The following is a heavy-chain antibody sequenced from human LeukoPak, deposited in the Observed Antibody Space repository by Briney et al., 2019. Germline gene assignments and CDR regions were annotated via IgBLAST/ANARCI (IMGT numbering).Heavy chain of an antibody. D-gene: IGHD3-10*01. V-gene: IGHV4-38-2*02. CDR1: GYSISSGYY. Sequence: SETLSLTCTVSGYSISSGYYWGWIRQPPGKGLEWIGSIFHSGSSYYNPSLKSRVTISVDTSKNQFSLKLSSVTAADTAVYYCARHGRFNSVTYYYGSGSQYYFDYWGQGTLVTVSS. J-gene: IGHJ4*02. CDR3: ARHGRFNSVTYYYGSGSQYYFDY. CDR2: IFHSGSS.